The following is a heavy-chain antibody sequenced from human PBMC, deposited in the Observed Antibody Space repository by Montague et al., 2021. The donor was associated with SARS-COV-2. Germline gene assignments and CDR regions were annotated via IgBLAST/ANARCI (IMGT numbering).Heavy chain of an antibody. CDR3: ARGRSGFFNPLDY. CDR2: FYYTGST. J-gene: IGHJ4*02. CDR1: DDSITSSTYY. D-gene: IGHD3-3*01. V-gene: IGHV4-39*02. Sequence: SETLSLTCAVSDDSITSSTYYWAWIRQPPGKGLEWIGSFYYTGSTYNNPSLKSQVTMSVDTSKKHFSLNLNSVTAADTAVYYCARGRSGFFNPLDYWGQGTLVTVSS.